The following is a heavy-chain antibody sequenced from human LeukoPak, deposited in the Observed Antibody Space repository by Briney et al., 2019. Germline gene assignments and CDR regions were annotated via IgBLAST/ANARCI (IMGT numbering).Heavy chain of an antibody. V-gene: IGHV3-33*01. CDR3: ARVDIVVVPAAIHYYGMDV. J-gene: IGHJ6*04. Sequence: PGRSLRLSCAASGFTFSSYGMHWVRQAPGKGLEWVAVIWYDGSNKYYADSVKGRFTISRDNSKNTLYLQMNSLRAEDTAVYYCARVDIVVVPAAIHYYGMDVWGKGTTVTVSS. D-gene: IGHD2-2*03. CDR2: IWYDGSNK. CDR1: GFTFSSYG.